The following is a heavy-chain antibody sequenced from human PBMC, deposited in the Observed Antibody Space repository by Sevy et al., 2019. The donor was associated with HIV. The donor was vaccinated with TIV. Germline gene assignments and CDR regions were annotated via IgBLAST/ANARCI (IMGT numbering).Heavy chain of an antibody. Sequence: GGSLRLSCAASGFTFRNYWMSWVRQAPGKGLEWVANTKGDGSEKYYVDSVKGRFTISRDNAKNSLYLQMNSLRAEDTAVYYCARDRTWNDFYYNYGMDVWGQGTTVTVSS. CDR2: TKGDGSEK. CDR1: GFTFRNYW. D-gene: IGHD1-1*01. J-gene: IGHJ6*02. V-gene: IGHV3-7*01. CDR3: ARDRTWNDFYYNYGMDV.